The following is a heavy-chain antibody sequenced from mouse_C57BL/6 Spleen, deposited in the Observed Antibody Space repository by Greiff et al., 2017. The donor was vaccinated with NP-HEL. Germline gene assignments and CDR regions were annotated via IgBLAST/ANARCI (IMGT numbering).Heavy chain of an antibody. Sequence: EVKLMESGPGLVKPSQSLSLTCSVTGYSITSGYYWNWIRQFPGNKLEWMGYISYDGSNNYNPSLKNRISLTRDTSKNQFFLKLNSVTTEDTATYYCASYGYDVGYYFDYWGQGTTLTVAS. V-gene: IGHV3-6*01. CDR3: ASYGYDVGYYFDY. J-gene: IGHJ2*01. CDR2: ISYDGSN. D-gene: IGHD2-2*01. CDR1: GYSITSGYY.